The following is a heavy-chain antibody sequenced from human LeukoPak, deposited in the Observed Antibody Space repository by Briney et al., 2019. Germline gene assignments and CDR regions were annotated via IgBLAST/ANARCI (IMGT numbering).Heavy chain of an antibody. CDR3: AKDGDTGAAGYYFDY. D-gene: IGHD5-18*01. V-gene: IGHV3-30*18. J-gene: IGHJ4*02. CDR2: ISTDGRGK. CDR1: GFTFRNYG. Sequence: GRSLRLSCAASGFTFRNYGMHWVRQAPGKGLEWVAVISTDGRGKYHTDSVRGRFTISRDNSQNTLYLQMTSLRDEDTALYRCAKDGDTGAAGYYFDYWGQGTLVAVSS.